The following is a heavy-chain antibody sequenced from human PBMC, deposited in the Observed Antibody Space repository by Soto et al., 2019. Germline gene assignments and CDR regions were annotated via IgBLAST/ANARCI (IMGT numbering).Heavy chain of an antibody. Sequence: QVQLQESGPGLVKPSQTLSLTCTVSGGSISSGDDFWTWIRQPPGKGLEWIGYIYYSGSTYYNPSLKRRLTMSVDTSKNQFSLKLSSVTAADTAVYYCARDRAKWKDYNYSGIDVWGQGTTLTVSS. D-gene: IGHD1-20*01. CDR1: GGSISSGDDF. J-gene: IGHJ6*02. CDR2: IYYSGST. V-gene: IGHV4-30-4*01. CDR3: ARDRAKWKDYNYSGIDV.